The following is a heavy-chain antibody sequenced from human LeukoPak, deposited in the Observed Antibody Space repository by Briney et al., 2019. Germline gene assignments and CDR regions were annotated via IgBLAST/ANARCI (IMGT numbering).Heavy chain of an antibody. CDR3: ARSGVTIFGVVNDAFDI. D-gene: IGHD3-3*01. Sequence: KPSETLSLTCTVSGGSISSYYWSWIRQPPGKGLEWIGYIYYSGSTNYNPSLKSRVTISVDTSKNQFSLKLSSVTAADTAVYYCARSGVTIFGVVNDAFDIWGQGTMVTVSS. J-gene: IGHJ3*02. CDR1: GGSISSYY. CDR2: IYYSGST. V-gene: IGHV4-59*01.